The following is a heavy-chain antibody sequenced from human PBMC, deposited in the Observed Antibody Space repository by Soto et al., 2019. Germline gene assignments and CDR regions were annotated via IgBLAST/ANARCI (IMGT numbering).Heavy chain of an antibody. Sequence: QVQLVESGGGVVQPGRSLRLSCAASGFSFSISPMHWVRQAPGKGPEWVALISYDGSEKYYADSVKGRFSISRDNSRNTLYLQMNSLRGEDTAVYYCARDRDEILTGYHDYWGQGTEVTVST. CDR3: ARDRDEILTGYHDY. CDR2: ISYDGSEK. D-gene: IGHD3-9*01. V-gene: IGHV3-30-3*01. J-gene: IGHJ4*02. CDR1: GFSFSISP.